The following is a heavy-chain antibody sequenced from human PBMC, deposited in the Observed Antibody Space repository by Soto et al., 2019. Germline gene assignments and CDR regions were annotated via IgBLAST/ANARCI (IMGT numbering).Heavy chain of an antibody. J-gene: IGHJ4*02. V-gene: IGHV1-69*13. CDR2: IIPIFGTA. CDR3: ARVNFWSGYIYYFDY. CDR1: GGTFSSYA. Sequence: SVKVSCKASGGTFSSYAISWVRQAPGQGLEWMGGIIPIFGTANYAQKFQGRVTITADESTSTAYMELSSLRSEDTAVYYCARVNFWSGYIYYFDYWGQGTLVTVSS. D-gene: IGHD3-3*01.